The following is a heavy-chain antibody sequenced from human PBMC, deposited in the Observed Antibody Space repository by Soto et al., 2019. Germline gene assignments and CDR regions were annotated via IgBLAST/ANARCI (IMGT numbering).Heavy chain of an antibody. Sequence: GSLRLSCAASGFTFSSYWMTWVRQAPGKGLEWKANIKQDGSEKNYVDSVKGRFTISRDNVKKSLHLQMNSLSAEATAMYYCARHYNYAQEVWGQGTTVTVS. D-gene: IGHD3-10*01. CDR3: ARHYNYAQEV. CDR1: GFTFSSYW. V-gene: IGHV3-7*03. CDR2: IKQDGSEK. J-gene: IGHJ6*02.